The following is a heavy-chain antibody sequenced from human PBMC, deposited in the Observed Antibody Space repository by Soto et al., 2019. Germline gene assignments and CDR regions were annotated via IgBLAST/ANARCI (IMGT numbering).Heavy chain of an antibody. CDR1: GFSLWNKG. J-gene: IGHJ4*02. CDR2: MSYDGSDT. D-gene: IGHD3-10*02. V-gene: IGHV3-30*02. CDR3: TIVRVADSALDH. Sequence: WGCMRLSCVVCGFSLWNKGMHWDRQTPGKGLEWVAFMSYDGSDTFYADSVKGRFTISRDNSKNTLFLHMSNLRAEDTAMYYCTIVRVADSALDHWGERTLVTVSS.